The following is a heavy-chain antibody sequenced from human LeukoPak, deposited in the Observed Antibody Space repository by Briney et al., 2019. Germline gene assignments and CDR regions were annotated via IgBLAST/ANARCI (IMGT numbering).Heavy chain of an antibody. D-gene: IGHD3-10*01. Sequence: GGSLRLSCAASGFTFDDYGMSWVRQAPGKGLEWVANIKQDGSEKYYVDSVKGRFTISRDNAKNSLYLQMNSLRAEDTAVYYCARAPLKITMVRGVIIAYDAFDIWGQGTMVTVSS. V-gene: IGHV3-7*01. J-gene: IGHJ3*02. CDR3: ARAPLKITMVRGVIIAYDAFDI. CDR1: GFTFDDYG. CDR2: IKQDGSEK.